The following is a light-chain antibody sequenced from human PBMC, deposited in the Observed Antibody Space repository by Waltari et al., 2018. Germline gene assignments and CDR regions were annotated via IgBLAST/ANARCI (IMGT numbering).Light chain of an antibody. J-gene: IGLJ1*01. V-gene: IGLV2-14*03. Sequence: QSALTQPAPVSGSPGQSISISCPGTSTDVGGYHYVSWYQQHPGKAPKLMIYDVSQRPLGISNRFSGSKSGNTASLTISGLQAEDEADYYCSSYTSSSTFVFGIGTKVTVL. CDR2: DVS. CDR1: STDVGGYHY. CDR3: SSYTSSSTFV.